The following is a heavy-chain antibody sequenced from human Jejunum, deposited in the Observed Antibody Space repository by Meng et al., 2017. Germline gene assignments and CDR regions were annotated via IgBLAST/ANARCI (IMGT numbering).Heavy chain of an antibody. CDR1: GGTFTNYA. CDR3: ATTRDDYIWETYRGSIIT. Sequence: QGQLGQSGAEVKKPGSSVKVSCKASGGTFTNYAFHWVRQAPGQGLEWMGSITPVFGTTNYALKFQGRVTIAADESTSTAYMELSSLRSQDTAIYYCATTRDDYIWETYRGSIITWGQGTLVTVSS. D-gene: IGHD3-16*02. V-gene: IGHV1-69*18. CDR2: ITPVFGTT. J-gene: IGHJ5*02.